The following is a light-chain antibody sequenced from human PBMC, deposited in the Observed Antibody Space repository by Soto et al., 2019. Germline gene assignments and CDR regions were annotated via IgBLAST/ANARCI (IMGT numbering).Light chain of an antibody. CDR3: QHYNSYSEA. CDR1: QSISSY. Sequence: DIQMTQSPSSLSASVGDRVTITCRASQSISSYLNWYQQKPGKAPKLLIYKASTLKNGVPSRFSGSGSGTEFTLTISSLQPDDFATYYCQHYNSYSEAFGQGTKV. CDR2: KAS. V-gene: IGKV1-5*03. J-gene: IGKJ1*01.